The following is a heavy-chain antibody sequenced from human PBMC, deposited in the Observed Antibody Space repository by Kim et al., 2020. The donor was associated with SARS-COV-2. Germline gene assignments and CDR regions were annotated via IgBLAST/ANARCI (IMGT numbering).Heavy chain of an antibody. V-gene: IGHV1-2*02. CDR3: ASGVAVPTG. J-gene: IGHJ4*02. CDR2: GGT. D-gene: IGHD6-19*01. Sequence: GGTNYAQKFQGRVTMTRDTSISTAYMELSRLRSDDTAVYYCASGVAVPTGWGQGTLVTVSS.